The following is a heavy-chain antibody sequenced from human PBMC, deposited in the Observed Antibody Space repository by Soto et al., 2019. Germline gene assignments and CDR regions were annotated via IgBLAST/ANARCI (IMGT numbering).Heavy chain of an antibody. CDR3: ARTTAAIHLNY. V-gene: IGHV4-34*01. J-gene: IGHJ4*02. D-gene: IGHD2-21*02. CDR2: THHSGST. Sequence: SETLSLTCTVYGGSLSGNYWGWIRQPPGKGLEWIGETHHSGSTAYNPSLKSRVTISVDTSRNQFSLKLNSVTAADTAVYYCARTTAAIHLNYWSQGTLVTVSS. CDR1: GGSLSGNY.